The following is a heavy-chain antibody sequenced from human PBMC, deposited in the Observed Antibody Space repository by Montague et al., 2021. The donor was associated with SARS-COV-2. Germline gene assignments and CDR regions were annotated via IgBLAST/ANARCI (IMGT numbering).Heavy chain of an antibody. CDR1: GDSISRSHYF. J-gene: IGHJ3*02. CDR2: IHFTGKT. V-gene: IGHV4-39*02. CDR3: ACWGLNNAFDI. D-gene: IGHD1/OR15-1a*01. Sequence: SETLSLTCYVSGDSISRSHYFWAWIRQPPGMGLEWIGSIHFTGKTYYHPSLKSRVTISMNTNKNHFSLRLSSVTAEDSAVFYCACWGLNNAFDIWGLGTMITISS.